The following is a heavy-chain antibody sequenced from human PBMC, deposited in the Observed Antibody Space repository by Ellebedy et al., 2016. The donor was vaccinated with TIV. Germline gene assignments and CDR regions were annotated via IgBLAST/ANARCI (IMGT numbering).Heavy chain of an antibody. V-gene: IGHV3-74*01. CDR1: GFNFRSYW. D-gene: IGHD1-14*01. Sequence: PGGSLRLSCATSGFNFRSYWMHWVRQAPGKGLAWVSHVNGDESTTVYADSVKGRCTTSRDNSKNTLYLQFNSLRVEDTARYYCVRGRSGTYIHHAFDYWGQGTLVTVSS. CDR3: VRGRSGTYIHHAFDY. CDR2: VNGDESTT. J-gene: IGHJ4*02.